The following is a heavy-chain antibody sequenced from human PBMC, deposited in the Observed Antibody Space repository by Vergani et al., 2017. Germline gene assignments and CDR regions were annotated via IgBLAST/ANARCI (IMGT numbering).Heavy chain of an antibody. CDR3: ARGTGITIFGVVIENYFDY. CDR2: INHSGST. CDR1: GGSFSGYY. J-gene: IGHJ4*02. V-gene: IGHV4-34*01. D-gene: IGHD3-3*01. Sequence: QVQLQESGPGLVKPSETLSLTCAVYGGSFSGYYWSWIRQPPGKGLEWIGEINHSGSTNYNPSLKSRVTISVDTSKNPFSLKLSSVTAADTAVYYCARGTGITIFGVVIENYFDYWGQGTLVTVSS.